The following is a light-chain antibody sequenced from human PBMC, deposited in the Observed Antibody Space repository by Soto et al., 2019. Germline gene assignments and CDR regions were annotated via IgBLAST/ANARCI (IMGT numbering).Light chain of an antibody. Sequence: EIVLTQSPATLSLSPGERATLSCRASQSINRHLAWYRQKPGQAPRLLIYGASTRATGIPARFTGSGSGTEFTLTISSLQFDDSAVYYCQQYNNWWTFGQGTKVDIK. V-gene: IGKV3-15*01. CDR1: QSINRH. J-gene: IGKJ1*01. CDR2: GAS. CDR3: QQYNNWWT.